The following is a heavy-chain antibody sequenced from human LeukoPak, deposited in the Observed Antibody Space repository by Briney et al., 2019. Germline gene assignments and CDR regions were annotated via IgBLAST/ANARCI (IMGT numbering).Heavy chain of an antibody. CDR2: IYHSGST. D-gene: IGHD3/OR15-3a*01. V-gene: IGHV4-30-2*01. CDR3: ARAVDALRVEYYFDY. CDR1: GGSISSGGYS. J-gene: IGHJ4*02. Sequence: SQTLSLTCAVSGGSISSGGYSWSWIRQPPGKGLEWIGYIYHSGSTYYNPSLKSRVTISVDRSKNQFSLKLSSVTAADTAVYYCARAVDALRVEYYFDYWGQGTLVTVSS.